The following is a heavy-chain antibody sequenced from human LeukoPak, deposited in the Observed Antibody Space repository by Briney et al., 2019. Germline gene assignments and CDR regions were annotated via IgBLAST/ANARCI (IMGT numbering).Heavy chain of an antibody. Sequence: PSETLSLTCTVSGGSISSSSYYWGWIRQPPGKGLEWIGSIYYSGSTYYNPSLKSRVTISVDTSKNQFSLKLSSVTAADTAVYYCARVPYDYVWGSYRSQELFDYWGQGTLSPSPQ. CDR2: IYYSGST. V-gene: IGHV4-39*07. CDR3: ARVPYDYVWGSYRSQELFDY. CDR1: GGSISSSSYY. J-gene: IGHJ4*02. D-gene: IGHD3-16*02.